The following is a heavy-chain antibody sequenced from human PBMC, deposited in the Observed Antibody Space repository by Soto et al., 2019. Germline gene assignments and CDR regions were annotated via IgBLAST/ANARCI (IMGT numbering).Heavy chain of an antibody. V-gene: IGHV3-11*01. J-gene: IGHJ4*02. CDR1: GFTFTDDY. Sequence: QVQLVESGGDLVKPGGSLRLSCAASGFTFTDDYMTWVRQAPGKGLEWISYISGSGGTIYYADSVKGRFTISRDNAKTSLYLQMNTLRAEDSALYYCARGYSAIEYWGQGTPVTVSS. CDR2: ISGSGGTI. CDR3: ARGYSAIEY. D-gene: IGHD2-21*01.